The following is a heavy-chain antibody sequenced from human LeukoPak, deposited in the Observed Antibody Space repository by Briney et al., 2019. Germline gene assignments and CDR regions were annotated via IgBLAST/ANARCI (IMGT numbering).Heavy chain of an antibody. CDR3: ARDGDDCSSTSCYYGMDV. V-gene: IGHV1-69*04. D-gene: IGHD2-2*01. CDR2: IIPILGIA. J-gene: IGHJ6*02. CDR1: GGTFSSYA. Sequence: GASVKVSCKASGGTFSSYAISWVRQAPGQGLEWMGRIIPILGIANYAQKFQGRVTITADKSTSTAYMELSSLRSEDTAVYYCARDGDDCSSTSCYYGMDVWGQGTTVTVSS.